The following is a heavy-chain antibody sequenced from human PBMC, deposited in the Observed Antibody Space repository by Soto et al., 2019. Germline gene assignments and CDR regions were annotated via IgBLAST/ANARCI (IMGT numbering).Heavy chain of an antibody. CDR2: IKPDESEK. CDR3: VRGGSIYGS. J-gene: IGHJ5*02. V-gene: IGHV3-7*01. CDR1: GFTFSDSW. D-gene: IGHD4-4*01. Sequence: EVQLVESGGGLVQPGGSLRLSCTASGFTFSDSWMNWVRQAPGKGLEWVARIKPDESEKKYADSVKGRFSISRDNGKNSMYLQMDSLRGEATAGYDGVRGGSIYGSWGQGTLVTVSS.